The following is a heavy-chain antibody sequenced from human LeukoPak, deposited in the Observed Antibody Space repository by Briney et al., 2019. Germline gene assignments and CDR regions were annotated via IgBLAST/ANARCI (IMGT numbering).Heavy chain of an antibody. J-gene: IGHJ4*02. V-gene: IGHV3-9*01. CDR3: AKGRGYNYGYIFGYFDY. Sequence: GGSLRLSCAASGFTFADYAMHWVRQTPGKGLEWVSGISWNSGNIDYADSVKGRFTISRDNAKNSLYLQMNSLRAEDTALYYCAKGRGYNYGYIFGYFDYWGQGTLVTVSS. CDR1: GFTFADYA. CDR2: ISWNSGNI. D-gene: IGHD5-18*01.